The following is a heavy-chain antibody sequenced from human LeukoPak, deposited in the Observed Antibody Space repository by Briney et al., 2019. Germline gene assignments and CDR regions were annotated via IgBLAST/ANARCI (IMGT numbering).Heavy chain of an antibody. CDR2: IYYSGST. CDR3: ARSLHLIDAFDI. Sequence: SETLSLTCTVSGGSISSSSYYWGWIRQPPGKGLEWIGSIYYSGSTYYNPSLKSRVTISVDTSKNQFSLKLSSVTAADTAVYYCARSLHLIDAFDIWGQGTMVTVSS. V-gene: IGHV4-39*01. CDR1: GGSISSSSYY. J-gene: IGHJ3*02.